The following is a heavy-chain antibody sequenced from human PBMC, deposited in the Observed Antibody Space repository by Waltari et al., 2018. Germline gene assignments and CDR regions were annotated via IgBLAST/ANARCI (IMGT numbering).Heavy chain of an antibody. J-gene: IGHJ6*02. D-gene: IGHD6-19*01. CDR2: ISYDGTNQ. Sequence: QEQLVESGGGVVQPGRSLRLSCADSAFHFSINGLHWVRQAPGKGREWVAVISYDGTNQDYAESVKGRFTISRDNSKNTLYLQMNSLRAEDTAVYYCAKDSSGWHFYGMDVWGQGTTVTVS. CDR1: AFHFSING. CDR3: AKDSSGWHFYGMDV. V-gene: IGHV3-30*18.